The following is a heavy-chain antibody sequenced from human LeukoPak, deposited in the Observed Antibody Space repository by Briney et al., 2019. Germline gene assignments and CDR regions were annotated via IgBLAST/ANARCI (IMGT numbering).Heavy chain of an antibody. CDR3: RGYYGSGSYDY. Sequence: GGSLRLSCAASGFTFSSYWMHWVRQAPGKGLVWVSRINSDGSSTSYADSVKGRFTISRDNAKNTLYLQMNSLRAEDTAVYYCRGYYGSGSYDYWGQGTLVTVSS. CDR1: GFTFSSYW. CDR2: INSDGSST. D-gene: IGHD3-10*01. V-gene: IGHV3-74*01. J-gene: IGHJ4*02.